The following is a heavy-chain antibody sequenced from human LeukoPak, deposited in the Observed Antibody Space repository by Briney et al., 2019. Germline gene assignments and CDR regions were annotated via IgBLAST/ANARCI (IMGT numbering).Heavy chain of an antibody. J-gene: IGHJ4*02. CDR1: GFTFSDYY. CDR3: ARAATTYYYDTSGYY. D-gene: IGHD3-22*01. V-gene: IGHV3-11*04. Sequence: GGSLRPSCAASGFTFSDYYMSWIRQAPGKGLEWVSYISSSSSTIYYADSVKGRFTISRDNAKNSLYLQMSSLRAEDTAVYYCARAATTYYYDTSGYYWGQGTLVTVSS. CDR2: ISSSSSTI.